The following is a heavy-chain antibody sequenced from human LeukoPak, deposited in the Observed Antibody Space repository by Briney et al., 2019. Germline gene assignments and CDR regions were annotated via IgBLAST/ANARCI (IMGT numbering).Heavy chain of an antibody. J-gene: IGHJ4*02. V-gene: IGHV3-23*01. D-gene: IGHD6-19*01. CDR1: GFTFSNFA. Sequence: GGSLRLSCAASGFTFSNFAMNWVRQAPGKGLEWVSTISGSGGSTYYADSVKGRFTISRDNYKNTLYLQMNSVRTENTAVYYCAKMVHTEQWLVPFDYWGQGTLVTVSS. CDR3: AKMVHTEQWLVPFDY. CDR2: ISGSGGST.